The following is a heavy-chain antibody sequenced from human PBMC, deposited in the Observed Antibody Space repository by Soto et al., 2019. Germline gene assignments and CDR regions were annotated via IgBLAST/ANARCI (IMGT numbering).Heavy chain of an antibody. CDR3: ARQYSSSSRYFDY. D-gene: IGHD6-6*01. V-gene: IGHV4-39*01. CDR2: IYYSGST. Sequence: SETLSLTCTVSGGSISSSSYYWGWIRQPPGKGLEWIGSIYYSGSTYYNPSLKSRVTISVDTSKNQFSLKLSSVTAADTAVYYCARQYSSSSRYFDYWGQGTLVT. J-gene: IGHJ4*02. CDR1: GGSISSSSYY.